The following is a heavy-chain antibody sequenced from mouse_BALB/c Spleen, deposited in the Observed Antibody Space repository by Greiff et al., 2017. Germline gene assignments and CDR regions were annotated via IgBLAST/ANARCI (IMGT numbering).Heavy chain of an antibody. J-gene: IGHJ4*01. CDR3: DRDGSSRYDYYAMDY. Sequence: QVQLQQSGPGLVAPSQSLSITCTVSGFSFTSYGVHWVRQPPGKGLEWLGVIWAGGSRNYNSALMSRLSISKDNSKSQVFLKMISLQTDDTAMYYSDRDGSSRYDYYAMDYWGQGTSVTVSS. D-gene: IGHD2-14*01. CDR2: IWAGGSR. CDR1: GFSFTSYG. V-gene: IGHV2-9*02.